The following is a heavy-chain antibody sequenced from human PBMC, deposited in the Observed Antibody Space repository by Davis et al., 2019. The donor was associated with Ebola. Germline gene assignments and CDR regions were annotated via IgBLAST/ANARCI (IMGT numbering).Heavy chain of an antibody. V-gene: IGHV5-51*01. Sequence: GESLKISCKGSGYSFTSYWIGWVRQMPGKGLEWMGIIYPGDSDTRYSPSFQGQISISADRSISTAYLQWSSLKASDTAMYYCARRGYCSGTGCPWGWFDPWGQGTLVTVSS. D-gene: IGHD2-2*01. CDR2: IYPGDSDT. CDR3: ARRGYCSGTGCPWGWFDP. CDR1: GYSFTSYW. J-gene: IGHJ5*02.